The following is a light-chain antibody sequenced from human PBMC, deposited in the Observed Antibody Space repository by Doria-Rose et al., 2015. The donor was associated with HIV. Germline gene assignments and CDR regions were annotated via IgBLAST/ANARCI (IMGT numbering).Light chain of an antibody. Sequence: EIVLTQSPGSLSLSPGERATLSCRISRSFSSTYLAWYQQKPGQAPSLLIYDGSTGATGIPDRFSASGSGTDFTLTINRLEPEDFALYYCHQYGTSWTFGQGTKVGI. J-gene: IGKJ1*01. CDR3: HQYGTSWT. V-gene: IGKV3-20*01. CDR2: DGS. CDR1: RSFSSTY.